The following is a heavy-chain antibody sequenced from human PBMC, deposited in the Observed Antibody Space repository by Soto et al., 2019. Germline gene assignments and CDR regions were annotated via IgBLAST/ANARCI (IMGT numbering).Heavy chain of an antibody. D-gene: IGHD3-22*01. Sequence: ASVTVSCQASGYTFTSYAMHWVRQAPGQRLEWMGWINAGNGNTKYSQKFQGRVTITRDTSASTAYMELSSLRPENTAVYYCVKGEYYYDGSGYYPFDYWGQGRMVTVSS. CDR1: GYTFTSYA. J-gene: IGHJ4*02. V-gene: IGHV1-3*01. CDR2: INAGNGNT. CDR3: VKGEYYYDGSGYYPFDY.